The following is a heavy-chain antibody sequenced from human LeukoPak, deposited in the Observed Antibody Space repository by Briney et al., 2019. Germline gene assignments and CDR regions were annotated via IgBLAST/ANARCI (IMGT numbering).Heavy chain of an antibody. J-gene: IGHJ3*02. D-gene: IGHD3-22*01. CDR2: IYYSGST. V-gene: IGHV4-59*01. Sequence: PSETLSLTCTVSGGSISSYYWSWIRQPPGKGLEWIGYIYYSGSTNYNPSLKSRVTISVDTSMNQFSLKLSSVTAADTAVYYCARVGDSSGYPSPGAFDIWGQGTMVTVSS. CDR1: GGSISSYY. CDR3: ARVGDSSGYPSPGAFDI.